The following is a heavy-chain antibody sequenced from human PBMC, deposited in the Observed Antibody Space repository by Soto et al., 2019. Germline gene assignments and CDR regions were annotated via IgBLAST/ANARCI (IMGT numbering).Heavy chain of an antibody. V-gene: IGHV3-23*01. D-gene: IGHD3-10*02. CDR2: ISGSGGST. Sequence: GGSLRLSCAASGFAFSSYAMSWVRQAPGKGLEWVSAISGSGGSTYYADSVKGRFTISRDNSKNTLYLQMNSLRAEDTAVYYCAKSQIGHYVPYWGQGTLVTVSS. CDR3: AKSQIGHYVPY. J-gene: IGHJ4*02. CDR1: GFAFSSYA.